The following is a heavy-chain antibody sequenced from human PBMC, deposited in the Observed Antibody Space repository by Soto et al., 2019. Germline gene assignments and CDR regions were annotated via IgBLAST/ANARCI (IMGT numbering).Heavy chain of an antibody. CDR2: FIPIFGRA. V-gene: IGHV1-69*12. CDR1: GGTFSSYA. Sequence: QVQLVQSGAEVKKPGSSVKVSCKASGGTFSSYAISWVRQAPGQGLEWMGGFIPIFGRANYAQKFQGSVTITAEESTSTAYMELSSLRSQDTAVYYCARHVPAAGYYYGMDVWGQGTTVTVSS. CDR3: ARHVPAAGYYYGMDV. D-gene: IGHD2-2*01. J-gene: IGHJ6*02.